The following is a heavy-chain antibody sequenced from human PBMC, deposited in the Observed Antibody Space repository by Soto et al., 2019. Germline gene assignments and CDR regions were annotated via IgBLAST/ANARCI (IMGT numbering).Heavy chain of an antibody. CDR3: ARQPNDFWSGRSNWFDP. V-gene: IGHV4-39*01. CDR1: GGSISSSSYY. Sequence: PSETLSLTCTVSGGSISSSSYYWGWIRQPPGKGLEWIGSIYYSGSTYYNPSLKSRVTISVDTSKNQFSLKLSSVTAADTAVYYCARQPNDFWSGRSNWFDPWGQGTLVTVS. J-gene: IGHJ5*02. D-gene: IGHD3-3*01. CDR2: IYYSGST.